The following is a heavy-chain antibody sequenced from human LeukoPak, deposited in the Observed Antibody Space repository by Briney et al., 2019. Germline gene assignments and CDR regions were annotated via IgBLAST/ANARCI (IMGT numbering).Heavy chain of an antibody. CDR2: MYYSGST. Sequence: SETLSLTCTVSGGSISSSSYYWGWIRQPPGKGLEWIGSMYYSGSTYYNPSLKSRATISGDTSKNQFSLKLSSVTAADTAVYYCARLVRDTAMIYTFDYWGQGTLVTVSS. D-gene: IGHD5-18*01. CDR3: ARLVRDTAMIYTFDY. J-gene: IGHJ4*02. V-gene: IGHV4-39*01. CDR1: GGSISSSSYY.